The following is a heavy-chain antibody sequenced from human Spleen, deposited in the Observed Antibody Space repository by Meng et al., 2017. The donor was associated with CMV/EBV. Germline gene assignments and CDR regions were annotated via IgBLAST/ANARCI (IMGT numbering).Heavy chain of an antibody. CDR2: ISYDGSNK. J-gene: IGHJ2*01. V-gene: IGHV3-30-3*01. Sequence: FSSYAMHWVRQAPGKGLEWVAVISYDGSNKYYADSVKGRFTISRDNSKNTLYLQMNSLRAEDTAVYYCARGGDIVVVPADINWYFDLWGRGTLVTVSS. CDR1: FSSYA. D-gene: IGHD2-2*01. CDR3: ARGGDIVVVPADINWYFDL.